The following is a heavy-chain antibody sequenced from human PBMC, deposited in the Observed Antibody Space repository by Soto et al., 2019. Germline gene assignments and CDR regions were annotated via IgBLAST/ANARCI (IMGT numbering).Heavy chain of an antibody. CDR3: ASSVYGSGRPTYYYYMDV. J-gene: IGHJ6*03. D-gene: IGHD3-10*01. CDR1: GYTFTSYG. CDR2: ISAYNGNT. Sequence: ASVKVSCKASGYTFTSYGISWVRQAPGQGLEWMGWISAYNGNTNYAQKLQGRVTMTTDTSTSTAYMELRSLRSDDTAVYYCASSVYGSGRPTYYYYMDVWGKGTTVTVSS. V-gene: IGHV1-18*01.